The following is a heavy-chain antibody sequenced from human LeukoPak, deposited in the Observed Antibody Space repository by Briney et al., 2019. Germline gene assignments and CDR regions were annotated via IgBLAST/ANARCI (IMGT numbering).Heavy chain of an antibody. CDR1: GGSFSGYY. J-gene: IGHJ4*02. CDR3: ARTLKWFGDYKGYFDY. D-gene: IGHD3-10*01. Sequence: PSETLSLTCAVYGGSFSGYYWSWIRQPPGKGLEWIGEINHSGSTNYNSSLKSRVTISVDTSKNQFSLKLSSVTAADTAVYYCARTLKWFGDYKGYFDYWGQGTLVTVSS. V-gene: IGHV4-34*01. CDR2: INHSGST.